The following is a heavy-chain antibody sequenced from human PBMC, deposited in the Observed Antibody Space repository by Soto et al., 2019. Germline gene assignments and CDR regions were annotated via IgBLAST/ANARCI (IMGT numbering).Heavy chain of an antibody. CDR1: GYTFTSYD. D-gene: IGHD2-15*01. J-gene: IGHJ5*02. Sequence: GASVKVSCKASGYTFTSYDINWVRQATGQGLEWMGWMNPNSGNTGYAQKFQGRVTMTRNTSISTAYMELSSLRSEDTAVYYCARGRGVVAATLNWFDPWGQGTLVTVSS. CDR3: ARGRGVVAATLNWFDP. CDR2: MNPNSGNT. V-gene: IGHV1-8*01.